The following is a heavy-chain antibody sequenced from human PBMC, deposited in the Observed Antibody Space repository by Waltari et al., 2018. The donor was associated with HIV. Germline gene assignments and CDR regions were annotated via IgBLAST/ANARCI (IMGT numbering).Heavy chain of an antibody. CDR1: GFTFSSYA. CDR3: ARVGYSSSWAYFDY. Sequence: QVQLVESGGGVVKPGRSLRLSCAASGFTFSSYAMHWVRQAPGKGLEWGSFISFDGSYKQYADSVKGRFTISRDTSKNTLYLQMNSLRAEDTAVYYCARVGYSSSWAYFDYWGQGTLVTVSS. CDR2: ISFDGSYK. D-gene: IGHD6-13*01. V-gene: IGHV3-30*01. J-gene: IGHJ4*02.